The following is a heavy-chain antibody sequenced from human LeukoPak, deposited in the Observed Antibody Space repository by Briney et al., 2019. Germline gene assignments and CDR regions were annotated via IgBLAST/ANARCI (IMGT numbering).Heavy chain of an antibody. CDR1: GFTFSEYY. J-gene: IGHJ3*02. Sequence: GGSLSLSCAASGFTFSEYYMSWIRQAPGKGLEWVSYISSSGGYTNQAVSVKGRFTISRDNAKNSLFLQMNSLRAEDTAVYYCARAGCYYDSRGCLEAAFDIWGQGTMVTVSS. V-gene: IGHV3-11*05. D-gene: IGHD3-22*01. CDR3: ARAGCYYDSRGCLEAAFDI. CDR2: ISSSGGYT.